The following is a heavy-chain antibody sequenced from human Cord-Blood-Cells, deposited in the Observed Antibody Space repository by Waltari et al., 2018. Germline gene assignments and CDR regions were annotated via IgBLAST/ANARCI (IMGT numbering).Heavy chain of an antibody. V-gene: IGHV4-34*01. J-gene: IGHJ5*02. D-gene: IGHD2-2*01. Sequence: QVQLQQWGAGLLKPSETLSLTCAVHGGSFRGHYWGWVRQRPGKWLAWIGEIKHNGSTNYNPALKNRVTISVDTSKNQFSLKLSSVTAADTAVYYCARDRARVVPAARRGIGNWFDPWGQGTLVTVSS. CDR3: ARDRARVVPAARRGIGNWFDP. CDR2: IKHNGST. CDR1: GGSFRGHY.